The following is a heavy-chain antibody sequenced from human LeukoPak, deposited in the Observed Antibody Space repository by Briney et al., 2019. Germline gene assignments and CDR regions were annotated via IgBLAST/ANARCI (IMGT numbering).Heavy chain of an antibody. CDR1: GYTFTSYG. CDR3: ARDLVSIEYCSSTSCHSPHYYYYHMDV. CDR2: ISAYNGNT. Sequence: ASVKVSCKASGYTFTSYGISWVRQAPGQGLEWMGWISAYNGNTNYAQKLQGRVTMTTDTSTSTAYMELRSLRSDDTAVYYCARDLVSIEYCSSTSCHSPHYYYYHMDVWGKGTTVTVSS. J-gene: IGHJ6*03. V-gene: IGHV1-18*01. D-gene: IGHD2-2*01.